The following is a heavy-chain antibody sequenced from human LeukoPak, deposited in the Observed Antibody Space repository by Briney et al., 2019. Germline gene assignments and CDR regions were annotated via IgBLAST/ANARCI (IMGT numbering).Heavy chain of an antibody. CDR2: ISGSATRT. V-gene: IGHV3-23*01. D-gene: IGHD1-20*01. J-gene: IGHJ4*02. Sequence: GGSLRLSCAASGFTVTSYAMSWVRQAPGKRLEWVSGISGSATRTDYYADSVKGRFTVSRVNSKNTLYLQMKSLRAEDTAVYYCAKGYSNNWYFFDYWGQGTLVTVSS. CDR3: AKGYSNNWYFFDY. CDR1: GFTVTSYA.